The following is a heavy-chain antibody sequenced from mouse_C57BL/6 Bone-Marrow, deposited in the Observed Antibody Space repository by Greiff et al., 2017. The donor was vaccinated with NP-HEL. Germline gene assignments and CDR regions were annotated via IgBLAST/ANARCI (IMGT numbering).Heavy chain of an antibody. J-gene: IGHJ1*03. CDR3: ARSITTDLYFDV. Sequence: QVQLKQPGAELVMPGASVKLSCKASGYTFTSYWMHWVKQRPGQGLEWIGEIDPSDSYTNYNQKFKGKSTLTVDKSSSTAYMQLSSLTSEDSAVYYCARSITTDLYFDVWGTGTTVTVSS. CDR2: IDPSDSYT. D-gene: IGHD1-1*01. V-gene: IGHV1-69*01. CDR1: GYTFTSYW.